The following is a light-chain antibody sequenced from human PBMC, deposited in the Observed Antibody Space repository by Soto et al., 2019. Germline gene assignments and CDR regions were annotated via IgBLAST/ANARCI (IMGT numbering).Light chain of an antibody. CDR1: QSISSW. J-gene: IGKJ1*01. CDR3: QQYNSYPRT. CDR2: KAS. V-gene: IGKV1-5*03. Sequence: DIQMTQSPSTLSASVGDRVTITCRASQSISSWLAWYQQKQGNAPQLLIYKASSFESGVPSRFSGSGSGTEFTLTISSLQPDDFATYYCQQYNSYPRTFGQGTKVEIK.